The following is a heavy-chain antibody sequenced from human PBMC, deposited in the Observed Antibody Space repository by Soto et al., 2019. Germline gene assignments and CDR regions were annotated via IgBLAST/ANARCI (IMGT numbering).Heavy chain of an antibody. Sequence: QLQLQESGPGLVKPSETLSLTCTVSGVSISNSSYYWGWIRRPPGKGLEWIGTIYYSGIPYYNPSRKSRVPSSVDTSKNQISLKLTSVTAADTAVYYCARHGSKWGQGTLVTVSS. CDR1: GVSISNSSYY. J-gene: IGHJ4*02. V-gene: IGHV4-39*01. CDR2: IYYSGIP. CDR3: ARHGSK.